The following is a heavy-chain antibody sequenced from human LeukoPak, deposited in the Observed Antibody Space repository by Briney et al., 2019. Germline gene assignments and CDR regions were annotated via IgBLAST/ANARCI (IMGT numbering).Heavy chain of an antibody. CDR2: INPNSGGT. D-gene: IGHD3-3*01. CDR3: ARDSTTNYDFWSGYYHVGFDY. CDR1: GYTFTSYD. Sequence: ASVKVSCKASGYTFTSYDINWVRQAPGQGLEWMGRINPNSGGTNYAQKFQGRVTMTRDTSISTAYMELSRLRSDDTAVYYCARDSTTNYDFWSGYYHVGFDYWGQGTLVTVSS. V-gene: IGHV1-2*06. J-gene: IGHJ4*02.